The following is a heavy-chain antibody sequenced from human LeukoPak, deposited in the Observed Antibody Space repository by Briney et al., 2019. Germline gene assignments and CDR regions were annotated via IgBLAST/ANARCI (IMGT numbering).Heavy chain of an antibody. CDR1: GYTFTGYS. J-gene: IGHJ4*02. Sequence: VKVSCKASGYTFTGYSMHWVRQAPGQGLEWMGWINPNSGGTNYAQNFQGRVTVTRDTSISTAYMELSRLRSDDTAVYYCARGTPQGIAVYWGQGTLVTVSS. D-gene: IGHD6-19*01. CDR3: ARGTPQGIAVY. CDR2: INPNSGGT. V-gene: IGHV1-2*02.